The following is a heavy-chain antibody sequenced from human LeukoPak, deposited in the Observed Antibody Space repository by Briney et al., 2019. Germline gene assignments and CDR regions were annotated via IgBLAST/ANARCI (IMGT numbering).Heavy chain of an antibody. D-gene: IGHD3-10*01. CDR1: GGSISGYY. J-gene: IGHJ4*02. CDR2: IYYSGST. Sequence: PSETLSLTCTVSGGSISGYYWSWIRQPPGKGLEWIGYIYYSGSTNYNPSLQSRVTISVDTSTNQFSLNLSSVTAADTAVYYCARYGSGTYPRFDYWGRGTLVTVSS. CDR3: ARYGSGTYPRFDY. V-gene: IGHV4-59*08.